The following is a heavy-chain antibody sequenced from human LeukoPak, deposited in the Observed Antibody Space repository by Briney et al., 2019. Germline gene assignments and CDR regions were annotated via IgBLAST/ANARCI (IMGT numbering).Heavy chain of an antibody. CDR1: GFTFGDYA. CDR3: TRDLDRSEVVTRYYYYGMDV. J-gene: IGHJ6*02. D-gene: IGHD4-23*01. V-gene: IGHV3-49*04. CDR2: IRSQAYGGTT. Sequence: GGSLRLSCTASGFTFGDYAMSWVRQAPGKGLEWVAFIRSQAYGGTTQYAASVKGRFTISRDDSKSIAYLQMNSLKTEDTGVYYCTRDLDRSEVVTRYYYYGMDVWGQGTTVTVSS.